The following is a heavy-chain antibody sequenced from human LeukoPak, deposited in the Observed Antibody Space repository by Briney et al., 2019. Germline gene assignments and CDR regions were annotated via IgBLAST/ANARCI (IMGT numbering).Heavy chain of an antibody. CDR3: AREDSSSWHNWFDP. V-gene: IGHV4-30-2*01. Sequence: SQTLSLTCTVSGGSISSGGYYWSCIRQPPGKGLECIGYIYHSGSTYYNPSLKSRVTISVDRSKNQFSLKLSSVTAADTAVYYCAREDSSSWHNWFDPWGQGTLVTVSS. CDR2: IYHSGST. CDR1: GGSISSGGYY. D-gene: IGHD6-13*01. J-gene: IGHJ5*02.